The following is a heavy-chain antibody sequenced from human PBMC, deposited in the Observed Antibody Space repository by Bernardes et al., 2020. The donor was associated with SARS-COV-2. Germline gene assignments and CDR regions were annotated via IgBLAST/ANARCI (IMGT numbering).Heavy chain of an antibody. CDR2: VYFTGNT. Sequence: SDTLSLTCTVSGGLIGSHYWSWIRQSPGKGLEWIGNVYFTGNTNHNPSLRSRAIIGIDTSKSQFSLRLNSVTAADAAVHYCARDVFLGSSWDQSYYGMDVWGQGTTVTVSS. V-gene: IGHV4-59*11. CDR3: ARDVFLGSSWDQSYYGMDV. J-gene: IGHJ6*02. D-gene: IGHD6-13*01. CDR1: GGLIGSHY.